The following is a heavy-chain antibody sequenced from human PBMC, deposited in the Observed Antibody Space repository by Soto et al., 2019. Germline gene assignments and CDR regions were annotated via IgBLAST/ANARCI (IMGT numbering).Heavy chain of an antibody. V-gene: IGHV1-8*01. CDR1: GYTFTSYD. J-gene: IGHJ6*02. CDR3: ARVYNGIYYYYGMDV. Sequence: ASVKVSCEASGYTFTSYDINWVRQATGQGLEWMGWMNPNSGNTGYAQKFQGRVTMTRNTSISTAYMELSSLRSEDTAVYYCARVYNGIYYYYGMDVWGQGTTVTVSS. D-gene: IGHD2-8*01. CDR2: MNPNSGNT.